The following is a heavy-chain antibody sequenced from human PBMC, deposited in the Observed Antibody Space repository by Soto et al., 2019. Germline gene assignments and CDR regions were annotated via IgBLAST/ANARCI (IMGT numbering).Heavy chain of an antibody. J-gene: IGHJ6*03. CDR3: ARAVVVVAATQGPSAYYMDV. D-gene: IGHD2-15*01. Sequence: ASVKVSCKASGYTFTRYYMHWVRQAPGQGLEWMGIINPSGGSTSYAQKFQGRVTMTRDTSTSTVYMELSSLRSEDTAVYYCARAVVVVAATQGPSAYYMDVWGKGTTVTVSS. CDR2: INPSGGST. CDR1: GYTFTRYY. V-gene: IGHV1-46*03.